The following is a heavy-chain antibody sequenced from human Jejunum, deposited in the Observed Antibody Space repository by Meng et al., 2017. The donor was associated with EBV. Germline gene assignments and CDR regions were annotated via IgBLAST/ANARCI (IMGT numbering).Heavy chain of an antibody. CDR1: GVSMSNFY. J-gene: IGHJ4*02. D-gene: IGHD3-10*01. CDR2: IYYSVST. Sequence: QLPPREPGPGLVHASETLSLSCTVSGVSMSNFYWSWFRQPPGKGLEWIGYIYYSVSTNYNPSLKSRVTISVDTSKNQFSLSLSSVTAADTAVYYCARGGGRPEYWGQGILVTVSS. V-gene: IGHV4-59*01. CDR3: ARGGGRPEY.